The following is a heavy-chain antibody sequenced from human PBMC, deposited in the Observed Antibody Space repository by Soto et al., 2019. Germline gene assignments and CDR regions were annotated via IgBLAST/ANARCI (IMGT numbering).Heavy chain of an antibody. D-gene: IGHD4-17*01. V-gene: IGHV1-69*13. CDR3: AREDDYGDYGTEYFQH. J-gene: IGHJ1*01. CDR1: RVTFISYV. CDR2: IIPIFGTA. Sequence: GTSVNASCKAARVTFISYVLILLRHGRGPGLEWMGGIIPIFGTANYAQKFQGRVTITADESTSTAYMELSSLRSEDTAVYYCAREDDYGDYGTEYFQHWGHGTLVTLSS.